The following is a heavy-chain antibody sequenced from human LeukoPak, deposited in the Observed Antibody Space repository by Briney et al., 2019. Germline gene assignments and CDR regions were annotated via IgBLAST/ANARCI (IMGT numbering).Heavy chain of an antibody. CDR2: INHSGST. CDR3: ARGRRVRGYNYYYYYYMDV. Sequence: SETLSLTCTVSGGSISSSSYYWGWIRQPPGKGLEWIGEINHSGSTNYNPSLKSRVTISVDTSKNQFSLKLSSVTAADTAVYYCARGRRVRGYNYYYYYYMDVWGKGTTVTVSS. J-gene: IGHJ6*03. D-gene: IGHD3-10*01. V-gene: IGHV4-39*07. CDR1: GGSISSSSYY.